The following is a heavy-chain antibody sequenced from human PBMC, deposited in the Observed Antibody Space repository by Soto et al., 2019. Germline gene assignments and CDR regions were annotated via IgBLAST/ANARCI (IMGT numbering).Heavy chain of an antibody. CDR3: AIPITMVRGVRYLDY. CDR2: IYNSGRT. CDR1: GGSISSSSYY. Sequence: SETLSLTCTVSGGSISSSSYYWGWIRQPPGKGLEWIGNIYNSGRTYYNPSLKRRVTISVDTSKNRFSLKLSSVTAADTATYYCAIPITMVRGVRYLDYWGQGTLVTVSS. J-gene: IGHJ4*02. V-gene: IGHV4-39*01. D-gene: IGHD3-10*01.